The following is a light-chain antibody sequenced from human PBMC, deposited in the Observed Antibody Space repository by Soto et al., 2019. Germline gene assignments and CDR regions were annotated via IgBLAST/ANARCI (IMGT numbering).Light chain of an antibody. J-gene: IGKJ1*01. CDR1: QSISIW. V-gene: IGKV1-5*01. Sequence: DIQVTQSPSTLSASVGDRVAITCRASQSISIWLAWYQQKPGKAPKLLIYDASSLESGVPSRFSGSGSGTEFTLTISSLQPDDFATYYCQQYNTYWTFGQGTKVDIK. CDR2: DAS. CDR3: QQYNTYWT.